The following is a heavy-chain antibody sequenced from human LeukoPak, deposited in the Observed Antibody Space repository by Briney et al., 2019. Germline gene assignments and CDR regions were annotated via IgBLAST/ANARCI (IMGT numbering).Heavy chain of an antibody. CDR2: INSDGSST. CDR1: GFTFSSYW. V-gene: IGHV3-74*01. Sequence: SGGSLRLSCAASGFTFSSYWTHWVRQAPGKGLVWVSRINSDGSSTSYADSVKGRFTISRDNAKNTLYLQMNSLRAEDTAVYYSARDNPIQLWPNYYYYYGMDVWGQGTTVTVSS. CDR3: ARDNPIQLWPNYYYYYGMDV. J-gene: IGHJ6*02. D-gene: IGHD5-18*01.